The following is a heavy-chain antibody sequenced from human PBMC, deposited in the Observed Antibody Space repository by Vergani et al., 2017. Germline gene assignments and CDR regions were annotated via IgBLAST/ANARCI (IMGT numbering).Heavy chain of an antibody. CDR3: ARVLRGTIDY. V-gene: IGHV4-59*01. Sequence: QVQLQESGPGLVKPSETLSLTCTVSGGSISSYYWSWIRQPPGKGLEWIGSIYYSGSTNYNPSLKIRVTISVDTSTNQCSLKLSSVTAADTAVYYCARVLRGTIDYWGQGTLVTVSS. D-gene: IGHD1-1*01. CDR1: GGSISSYY. J-gene: IGHJ4*02. CDR2: IYYSGST.